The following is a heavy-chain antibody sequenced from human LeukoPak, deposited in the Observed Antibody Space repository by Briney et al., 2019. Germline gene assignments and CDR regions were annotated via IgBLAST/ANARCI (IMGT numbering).Heavy chain of an antibody. CDR2: TYYRSKWYN. CDR1: GDSVSSKNGA. J-gene: IGHJ4*02. D-gene: IGHD6-19*01. Sequence: PSQTLSLTCVVSGDSVSSKNGAWNWIRQSPSRGLEWLGRTYYRSKWYNDYAESMEGRMTISQDTSKNQYSLHLNSVTPDDTAVYYCARDFGTTGWHTFDYWGQGTLDTVSS. V-gene: IGHV6-1*01. CDR3: ARDFGTTGWHTFDY.